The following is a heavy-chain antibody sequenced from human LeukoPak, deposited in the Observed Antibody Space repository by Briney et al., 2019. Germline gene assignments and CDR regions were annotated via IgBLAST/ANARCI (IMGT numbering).Heavy chain of an antibody. V-gene: IGHV3-23*01. D-gene: IGHD2-2*01. CDR3: AKDEDIVVVPAAEYFQH. CDR2: ISGSGGST. CDR1: GFTFSSYA. J-gene: IGHJ1*01. Sequence: GGSLRLSCAASGFTFSSYAMSWVRQAPGKGLEWVSAISGSGGSTYYADSVKGRFTISRVNSKNTLYLQMNSLRAEDTAVYYCAKDEDIVVVPAAEYFQHWGQGTLVTVSS.